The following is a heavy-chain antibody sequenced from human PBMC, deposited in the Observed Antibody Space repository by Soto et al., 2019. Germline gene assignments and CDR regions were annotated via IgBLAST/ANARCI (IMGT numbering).Heavy chain of an antibody. CDR1: GFTFSSYT. Sequence: EVQLLESGGGLVQPGGSLRLSCAASGFTFSSYTMNWFRQDPGKGLEWVSGINSGGRTYYADSVKGRFTISRDDSKNTLYLQIISLRAEDTAVYYCAKDLRPDGVWDFDYWGQGTLVTDSS. J-gene: IGHJ4*02. D-gene: IGHD3-10*01. CDR2: INSGGRT. CDR3: AKDLRPDGVWDFDY. V-gene: IGHV3-23*01.